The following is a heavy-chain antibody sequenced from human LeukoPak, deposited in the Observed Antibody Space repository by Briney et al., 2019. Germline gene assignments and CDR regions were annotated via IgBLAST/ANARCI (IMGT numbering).Heavy chain of an antibody. J-gene: IGHJ4*02. V-gene: IGHV1-46*01. CDR1: GYSFTSHY. Sequence: GASVKVSCKASGYSFTSHYMHWVRQAPGQGLEWLGLINPSGSSTLYAQKFQGRVTMTRDMSTTTDYMELSSLRSEDTAVYYCAKGSDPFRWFGEFNIKLPRPIRHYYFDSWGQGTLVTVSS. D-gene: IGHD3-10*01. CDR2: INPSGSST. CDR3: AKGSDPFRWFGEFNIKLPRPIRHYYFDS.